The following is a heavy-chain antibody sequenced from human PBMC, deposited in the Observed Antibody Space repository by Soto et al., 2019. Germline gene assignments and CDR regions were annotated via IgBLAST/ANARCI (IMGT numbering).Heavy chain of an antibody. CDR2: IYYNGST. CDR1: GGSVSSGSYY. D-gene: IGHD1-26*01. J-gene: IGHJ6*02. V-gene: IGHV4-61*01. CDR3: ARVVGVGATTIYYYGMDA. Sequence: PSETLSLTCTVSGGSVSSGSYYWSWIRQPPGKGLEWIGYIYYNGSTNYNPSLKSRVTISVDTSKNQFYLKLRSVTAADTALYYCARVVGVGATTIYYYGMDAWGQGTTVTVSS.